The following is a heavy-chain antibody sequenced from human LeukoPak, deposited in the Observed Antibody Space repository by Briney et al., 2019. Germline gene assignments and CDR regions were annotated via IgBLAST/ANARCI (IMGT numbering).Heavy chain of an antibody. Sequence: GGSLRLSCAASGFTFMSYWMHWVRQAPGKGLVWVSRINSDGSSTSYAESVKGRFTISRDNAKNTLYLQVNSLRAEDTAVYYCVRDTKYYHCDSWGQGTLVTVSS. CDR3: VRDTKYYHCDS. CDR2: INSDGSST. J-gene: IGHJ4*02. CDR1: GFTFMSYW. V-gene: IGHV3-74*01. D-gene: IGHD1-26*01.